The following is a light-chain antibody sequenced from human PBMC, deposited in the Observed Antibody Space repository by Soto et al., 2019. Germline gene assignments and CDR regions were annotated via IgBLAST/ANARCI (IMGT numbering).Light chain of an antibody. CDR2: AAS. J-gene: IGKJ1*01. Sequence: EIVMTQSPATLSVSPGERATLSCRASQSVSGNLAWYQQKPGQAPRLLIYAASTRAAGIAAKFSGSGSGTEFTLTISSLQSEDSAVYYCQQYNNWWTFGQGTKVDIK. CDR3: QQYNNWWT. V-gene: IGKV3-15*01. CDR1: QSVSGN.